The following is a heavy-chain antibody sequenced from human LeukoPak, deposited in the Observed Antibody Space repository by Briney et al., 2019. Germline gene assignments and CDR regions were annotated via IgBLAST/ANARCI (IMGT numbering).Heavy chain of an antibody. V-gene: IGHV3-11*01. Sequence: GGSLTLSCAASGFTFSDYYMSWIRQAPGKGLEWVSYISSSGSTIYYADSVKGRFTISRDNAKNSLYLQMNSLRAEDTAVYYCAREVLGSWYYYFDYWGRGTLVTVSS. CDR1: GFTFSDYY. J-gene: IGHJ4*02. CDR2: ISSSGSTI. D-gene: IGHD6-13*01. CDR3: AREVLGSWYYYFDY.